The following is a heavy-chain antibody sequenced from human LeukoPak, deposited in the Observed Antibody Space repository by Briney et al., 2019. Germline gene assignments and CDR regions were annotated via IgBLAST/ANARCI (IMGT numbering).Heavy chain of an antibody. Sequence: PGGSLRLSCVAXGXXXXXXAXXXXXXAXXXXLXXVXXIVGXDGSTHYADSVKGRFTISRDNTKSTLYLQMNSLRAEDTXVYYCAKDRQPDNGWDLDYWGQGTLVTVST. D-gene: IGHD6-19*01. CDR2: IVGXDGST. J-gene: IGHJ4*02. CDR1: GXXXXXXA. CDR3: AKDRQPDNGWDLDY. V-gene: IGHV3-23*01.